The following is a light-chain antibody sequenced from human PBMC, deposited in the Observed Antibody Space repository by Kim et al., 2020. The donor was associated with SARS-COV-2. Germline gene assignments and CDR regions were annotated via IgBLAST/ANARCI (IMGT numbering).Light chain of an antibody. J-gene: IGKJ1*01. CDR3: QQYGSSPWT. CDR2: GAS. Sequence: EIVLTQSPGTLSLSPGERATLSCRASQSFSSSYLAWYQQKPGQAPRLIIYGASSRATGIPHRFSGSGSGTDFTLTISRLEPEDFAVYYCQQYGSSPWTFGQGTKVDIK. CDR1: QSFSSSY. V-gene: IGKV3-20*01.